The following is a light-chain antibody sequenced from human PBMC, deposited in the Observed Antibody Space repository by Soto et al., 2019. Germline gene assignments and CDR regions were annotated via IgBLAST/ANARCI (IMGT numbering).Light chain of an antibody. CDR1: QSAISN. J-gene: IGKJ1*01. V-gene: IGKV3-15*01. CDR2: GAS. Sequence: RASQSAISNLAWYQQKPGQAPRLLIHGASTRAPGFPARFSCSGSGTDFALTMRSLHSWYFAVYICQQYSKSAGTVGQGTKVDIK. CDR3: QQYSKSAGT.